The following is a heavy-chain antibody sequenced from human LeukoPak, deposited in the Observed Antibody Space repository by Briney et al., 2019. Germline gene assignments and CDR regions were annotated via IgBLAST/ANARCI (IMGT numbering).Heavy chain of an antibody. Sequence: ASGTLSLTCAVSGGSISSSNWWSWVRQPPGKGLEWIGEIYHSGSTNYNPSLKSRVTISVDKSKNQFSLKLSSVTAADTAVYYCARGGPTVTNAEYFQHWGQGTLVTVSS. D-gene: IGHD4-17*01. CDR3: ARGGPTVTNAEYFQH. CDR1: GGSISSSNW. J-gene: IGHJ1*01. CDR2: IYHSGST. V-gene: IGHV4-4*02.